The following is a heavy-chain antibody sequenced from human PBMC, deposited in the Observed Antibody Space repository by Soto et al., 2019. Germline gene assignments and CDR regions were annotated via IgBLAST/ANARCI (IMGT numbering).Heavy chain of an antibody. Sequence: EEQLLESGGGLVQPGGSLRLSCAASGFSFSSYGMSWVRQAPGKGLEWVSGISGGGDSTYYADSVKGRFTISRDKSKNALYLRMNSLRAEDTAVYYCARGREDYGDSDVWFDPGGQGPLFRVSS. CDR1: GFSFSSYG. V-gene: IGHV3-23*01. D-gene: IGHD4-17*01. CDR3: ARGREDYGDSDVWFDP. CDR2: ISGGGDST. J-gene: IGHJ5*02.